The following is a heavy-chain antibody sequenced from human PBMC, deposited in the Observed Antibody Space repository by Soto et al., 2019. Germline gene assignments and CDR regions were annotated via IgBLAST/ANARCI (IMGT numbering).Heavy chain of an antibody. D-gene: IGHD2-2*01. Sequence: QVQLQESGPGLVKPSQTLSLTCTVSGGSISRGDYYWNWIRQPPGKGLEWIGHIYHSGRTYYNPSLESRVVISVDTSKNQFSLKLRSVTSADTAVYYCAREDIVLVPATTYYYGLDVWGQGTTVTVSS. V-gene: IGHV4-30-4*01. J-gene: IGHJ6*02. CDR2: IYHSGRT. CDR3: AREDIVLVPATTYYYGLDV. CDR1: GGSISRGDYY.